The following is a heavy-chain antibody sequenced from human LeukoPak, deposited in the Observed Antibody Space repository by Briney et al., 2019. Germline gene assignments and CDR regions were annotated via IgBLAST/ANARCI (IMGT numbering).Heavy chain of an antibody. Sequence: SETLSLTCTVSGGSINSYYWSWIRQPPGKGLECIGYIHYTGSTNYNPSLKSRVTISVDTSKNQFSLKLSSVTAADTAVYYCAREPDYYDSSGYYYPTHFDYWGQGTLVTVSS. J-gene: IGHJ4*02. D-gene: IGHD3-22*01. CDR2: IHYTGST. CDR3: AREPDYYDSSGYYYPTHFDY. CDR1: GGSINSYY. V-gene: IGHV4-59*08.